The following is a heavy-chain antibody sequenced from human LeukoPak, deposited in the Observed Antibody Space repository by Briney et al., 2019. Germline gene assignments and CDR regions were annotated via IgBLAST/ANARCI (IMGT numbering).Heavy chain of an antibody. V-gene: IGHV4-61*05. J-gene: IGHJ6*03. CDR2: IYYSGST. Sequence: SETLSLTCTVSGGSISSSSYYWGWIRQPPGKGLEWIGYIYYSGSTNYNPSLKSRVTISVDTSKNQFSLKLSSVTAADTAVYYCARGGYYTLEYYYYMEIWGKGTTVTVSS. D-gene: IGHD3-22*01. CDR1: GGSISSSSYY. CDR3: ARGGYYTLEYYYYMEI.